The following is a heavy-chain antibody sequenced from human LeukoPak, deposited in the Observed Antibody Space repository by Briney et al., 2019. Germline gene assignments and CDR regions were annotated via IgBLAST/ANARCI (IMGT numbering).Heavy chain of an antibody. CDR2: INPNSGGT. J-gene: IGHJ6*02. CDR1: GYTFTGYY. CDR3: AREGCGGDPTSRYCMDV. D-gene: IGHD2-21*02. V-gene: IGHV1-2*02. Sequence: GASVKVSCKASGYTFTGYYMHWVRQAPGQGLEWMGWINPNSGGTNYAQKFQGRVTMTRDTSISTAYMELSRLRSDDTAVYYCAREGCGGDPTSRYCMDVWGQGTTVTVSS.